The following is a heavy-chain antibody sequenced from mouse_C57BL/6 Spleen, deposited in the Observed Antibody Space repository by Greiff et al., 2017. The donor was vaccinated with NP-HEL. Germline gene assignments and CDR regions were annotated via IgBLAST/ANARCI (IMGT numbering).Heavy chain of an antibody. Sequence: QVQLQQSGAELVKPGASVKISCKASGYAFSSYWMNWVKQRPGKGLEWIGQIYPGDGDTNYNGKLKGKATLTADKSSSTTYMQLSSLTSEDSAVYCCARSEWVKGFDYWGQGTTLTVSS. CDR2: IYPGDGDT. V-gene: IGHV1-80*01. CDR1: GYAFSSYW. J-gene: IGHJ2*01. CDR3: ARSEWVKGFDY.